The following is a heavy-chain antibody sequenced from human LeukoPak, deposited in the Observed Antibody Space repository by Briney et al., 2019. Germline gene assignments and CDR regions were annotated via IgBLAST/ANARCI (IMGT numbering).Heavy chain of an antibody. V-gene: IGHV3-66*01. D-gene: IGHD3-22*01. CDR3: AREEFSDDSSGYFDY. CDR1: GFTVSSNY. J-gene: IGHJ4*02. CDR2: IYSGGST. Sequence: PGGSLRLSCAASGFTVSSNYMSWVRQAPGKGLEWVSVIYSGGSTYYADSVKGRFTISRDNSKTTLYLQMNSLRAEDTAVYYCAREEFSDDSSGYFDYWGQGTLVTVSS.